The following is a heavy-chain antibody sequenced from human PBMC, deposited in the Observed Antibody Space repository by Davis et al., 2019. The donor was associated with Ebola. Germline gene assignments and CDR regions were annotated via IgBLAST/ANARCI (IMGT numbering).Heavy chain of an antibody. Sequence: PSETLSLTCTVSGGSIRRYYWTWIRQPPGKGLEWIGYVDDSGTTNYNPSLKSRVTISIDPSKNQLSLKLSSVTAADTAVYYCAKELADSSSLFFSGLDLWGQGTTVTVSS. CDR2: VDDSGTT. CDR1: GGSIRRYY. J-gene: IGHJ6*02. D-gene: IGHD6-6*01. V-gene: IGHV4-59*01. CDR3: AKELADSSSLFFSGLDL.